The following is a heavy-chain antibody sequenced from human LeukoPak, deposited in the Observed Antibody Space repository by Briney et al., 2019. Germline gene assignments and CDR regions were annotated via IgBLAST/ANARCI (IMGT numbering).Heavy chain of an antibody. CDR1: GYTFSSND. D-gene: IGHD3-9*01. J-gene: IGHJ4*02. V-gene: IGHV1-8*01. CDR3: TRSASTGYGDLDY. CDR2: MNPNSGNT. Sequence: ASVKVSCKASGYTFSSNDFHWARQSPGQGLEWMGWMNPNSGNTGYAQKFQGRVSMTRDTSIRTAYLELRSLTSEDTAVYYCTRSASTGYGDLDYWGQGTLVTVSS.